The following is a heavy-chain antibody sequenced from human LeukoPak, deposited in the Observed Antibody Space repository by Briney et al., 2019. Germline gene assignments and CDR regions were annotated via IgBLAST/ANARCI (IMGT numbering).Heavy chain of an antibody. Sequence: GGSLRLSCEVSGFTFGTFGMAWVRQSPGKGLQWVSGITGSSTWTYYAASVKGRFTVSRDNSQNTLHLQMNSLRADDTAVYYCTRELVSSGTGYFDLWGRGTLVTVSS. CDR3: TRELVSSGTGYFDL. CDR1: GFTFGTFG. V-gene: IGHV3-23*01. J-gene: IGHJ2*01. D-gene: IGHD3-10*01. CDR2: ITGSSTWT.